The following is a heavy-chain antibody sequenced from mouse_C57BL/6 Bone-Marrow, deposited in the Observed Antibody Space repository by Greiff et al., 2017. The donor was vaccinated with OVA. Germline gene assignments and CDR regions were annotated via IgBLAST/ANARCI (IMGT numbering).Heavy chain of an antibody. V-gene: IGHV1-64*01. CDR2: IHPSSGST. CDR3: AREGIYYYAMDY. CDR1: GYTFTSYW. Sequence: QVQLQQPGAELVKPGASVKLSCKASGYTFTSYWMHWVKQRPGQGLEWIGMIHPSSGSTNYNEKFKGKATLTVDKSSSTAYMQLSSLTSEDSAVYYCAREGIYYYAMDYWGQGTSLTVSS. J-gene: IGHJ4*01.